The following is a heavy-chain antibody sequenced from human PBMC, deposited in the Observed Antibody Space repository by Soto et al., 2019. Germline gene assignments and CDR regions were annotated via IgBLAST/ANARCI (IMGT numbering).Heavy chain of an antibody. J-gene: IGHJ6*02. CDR1: GYTFTSYG. D-gene: IGHD3-3*02. CDR2: ISAYNGNT. Sequence: GASVKVSCKASGYTFTSYGISWVRQAPGQGLKWMGWISAYNGNTNYAQKLQGRVTMTTDTSTSTAYMELSGLRSDDTAVYYCARDKDRAQLGGNYYYILDVWGQGTTVTVSS. V-gene: IGHV1-18*01. CDR3: ARDKDRAQLGGNYYYILDV.